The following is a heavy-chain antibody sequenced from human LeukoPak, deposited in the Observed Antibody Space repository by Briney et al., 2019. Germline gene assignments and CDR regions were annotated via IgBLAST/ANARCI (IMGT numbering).Heavy chain of an antibody. CDR2: IYHSGST. V-gene: IGHV4-30-2*01. CDR1: GGSISSGGYS. Sequence: SETLSLTCAVSGGSISSGGYSWSWLRQPPGTGLEWIGYIYHSGSTYYNPSLKSRVTISVDRSKNQFSLKLSSVTAADTAVYYCARAPFLLGWFDPWGQRTLVTVSS. J-gene: IGHJ5*02. D-gene: IGHD2/OR15-2a*01. CDR3: ARAPFLLGWFDP.